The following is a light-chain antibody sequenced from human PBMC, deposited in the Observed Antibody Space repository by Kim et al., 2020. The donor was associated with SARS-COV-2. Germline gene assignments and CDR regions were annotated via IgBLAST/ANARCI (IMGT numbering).Light chain of an antibody. Sequence: GKTVTISCTGSSGSIASNYVQWSHQRPGSAPTTVIYEDNQRPSGVPDRFSGSIDSSSNSASLTISGLKTEDEADYYCQSYDSSNWVFGGGTKLTVL. J-gene: IGLJ3*02. CDR1: SGSIASNY. CDR2: EDN. CDR3: QSYDSSNWV. V-gene: IGLV6-57*02.